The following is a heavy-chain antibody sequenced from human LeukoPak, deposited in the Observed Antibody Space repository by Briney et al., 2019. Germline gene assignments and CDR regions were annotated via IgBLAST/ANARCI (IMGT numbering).Heavy chain of an antibody. Sequence: SETLSLTCTVSGGSISSSSYYWGWIRQPPGKGLKGIGYIYYSGSTNYNPSLKSRVTISVDTSKNQFSLKLSSVTAADTAVYYCARHNVYSPGYMDVWGKGSTVTVSS. CDR3: ARHNVYSPGYMDV. J-gene: IGHJ6*03. CDR2: IYYSGST. V-gene: IGHV4-61*05. D-gene: IGHD2-21*01. CDR1: GGSISSSSYY.